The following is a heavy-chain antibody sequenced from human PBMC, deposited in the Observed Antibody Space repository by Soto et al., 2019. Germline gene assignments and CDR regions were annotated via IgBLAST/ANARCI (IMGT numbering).Heavy chain of an antibody. V-gene: IGHV5-51*01. Sequence: PGESLKISCKGSGYSFTSYWIGWVRQMPGKGLEWMGIIYPGDSDTRYSPSFQGQVTISADKSISTAYLQWSSLKASDTAMYHCGWGASPYYYGMDVWGQGTTVTVSS. CDR1: GYSFTSYW. D-gene: IGHD1-26*01. CDR3: GWGASPYYYGMDV. CDR2: IYPGDSDT. J-gene: IGHJ6*02.